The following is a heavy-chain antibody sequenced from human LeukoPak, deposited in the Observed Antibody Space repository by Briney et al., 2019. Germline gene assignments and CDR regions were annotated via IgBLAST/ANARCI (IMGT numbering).Heavy chain of an antibody. V-gene: IGHV3-23*01. CDR2: ISNNGDNT. D-gene: IGHD2-15*01. CDR1: GFTFSSFA. Sequence: GGSLRLSCAASGFTFSSFAMSWVRQAPGKGLDWFSAISNNGDNTYYADSVKGRFSISRDNSKNTLYLQMNSLRAEDTAVYYSAQQLGYCSDGSCYFTYWGQGTLVTVSS. CDR3: AQQLGYCSDGSCYFTY. J-gene: IGHJ4*02.